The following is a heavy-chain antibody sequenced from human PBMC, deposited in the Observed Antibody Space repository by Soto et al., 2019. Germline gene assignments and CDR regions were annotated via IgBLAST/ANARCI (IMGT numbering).Heavy chain of an antibody. CDR1: GYTFTAYP. Sequence: QVHLVQSGAEVKKPGASVKVSCKASGYTFTAYPMHWVRQGPGQRLEWMGWINAANGDTGYSQKFHDRVTFTRDTSATTVYMELSSLTSEDTAVYYCARKDYYGAGVYYFDHWGQGTLVTVSS. V-gene: IGHV1-3*01. CDR2: INAANGDT. J-gene: IGHJ4*02. CDR3: ARKDYYGAGVYYFDH. D-gene: IGHD3-10*01.